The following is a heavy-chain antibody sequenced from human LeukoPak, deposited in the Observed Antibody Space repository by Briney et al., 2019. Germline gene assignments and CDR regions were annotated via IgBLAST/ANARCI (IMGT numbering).Heavy chain of an antibody. CDR1: GGSISSSSYY. V-gene: IGHV4-39*07. D-gene: IGHD6-19*01. Sequence: SQTLSLTCTVSGGSISSSSYYWGWIRQPPGKGLEWIGSIYYSGSTYYNPSLKSRVTISVDTSKNQFSLKLSSVTAADTAVYYCARDSNGYIAVAGTGMDVWGQGTTVTVSS. CDR2: IYYSGST. CDR3: ARDSNGYIAVAGTGMDV. J-gene: IGHJ6*02.